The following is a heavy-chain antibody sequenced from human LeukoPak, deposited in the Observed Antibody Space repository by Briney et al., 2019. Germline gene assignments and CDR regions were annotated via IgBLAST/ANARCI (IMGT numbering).Heavy chain of an antibody. D-gene: IGHD3-10*01. CDR1: GGIFTNYA. J-gene: IGHJ4*02. Sequence: SMKVSCKASGGIFTNYAISWVRQAPGQGLEWMGRFIPISATGKYAQQFQGRLTITADKSTTTAYMELSGLRSDDTAVYYCASLTHGGSGSYILDDWGQGTLVTVSS. CDR2: FIPISATG. V-gene: IGHV1-69*06. CDR3: ASLTHGGSGSYILDD.